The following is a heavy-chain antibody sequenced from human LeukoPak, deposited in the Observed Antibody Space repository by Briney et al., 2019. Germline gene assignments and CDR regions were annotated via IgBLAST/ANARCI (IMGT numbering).Heavy chain of an antibody. J-gene: IGHJ4*02. CDR2: IWYDGSNK. CDR3: AKGLLGWHGDYFDY. V-gene: IGHV3-33*06. D-gene: IGHD6-19*01. CDR1: GFTFSSYG. Sequence: PGGSLRLSCAASGFTFSSYGMHWVRQAPRKGLEWVAVIWYDGSNKYYADSAKGRFTISRDNSKNTLYLQMNSLRAEDTAVYYCAKGLLGWHGDYFDYWGQGTLVTVSS.